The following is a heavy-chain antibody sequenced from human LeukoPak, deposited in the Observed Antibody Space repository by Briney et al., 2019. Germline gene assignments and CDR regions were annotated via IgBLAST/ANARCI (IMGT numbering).Heavy chain of an antibody. J-gene: IGHJ4*02. CDR3: ARIGYSSSCTDY. Sequence: GGSLRLSCAASGVTFSSYAMYWGRQAPGKGLEGGAVISYDGSNKYYADSVKGRVTISRDTSKTTLYLQMNSLRAEDTAVYYCARIGYSSSCTDYWGQGTLVTVSS. V-gene: IGHV3-30-3*01. D-gene: IGHD6-13*01. CDR2: ISYDGSNK. CDR1: GVTFSSYA.